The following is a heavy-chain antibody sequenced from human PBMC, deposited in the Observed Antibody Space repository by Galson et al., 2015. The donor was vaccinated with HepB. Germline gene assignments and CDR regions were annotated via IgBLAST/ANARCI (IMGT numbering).Heavy chain of an antibody. V-gene: IGHV3-64D*06. J-gene: IGHJ4*02. CDR2: IRGNGATT. D-gene: IGHD3-10*01. Sequence: SLRLSCAASGFTFSNYAMHWVRQAPGKGLEFVSAIRGNGATTYYADSVKDRFNISRDNSKSTLYLQMSSLAPEDTALYFCVKVNYGSGTFLDYWGQGTLVTVSS. CDR3: VKVNYGSGTFLDY. CDR1: GFTFSNYA.